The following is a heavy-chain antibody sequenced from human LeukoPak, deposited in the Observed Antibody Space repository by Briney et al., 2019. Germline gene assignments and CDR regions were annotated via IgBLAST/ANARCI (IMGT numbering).Heavy chain of an antibody. Sequence: SVKVSCKASGGTFSSYAISWVRQAPGQGLEWMGGIIPIFGTANYAQKFQGRVTITADESTSTAYMELSSLRSEDTAVYYCARDPHYYDSSGYYYYWFDPWGQGTLVTVSS. J-gene: IGHJ5*02. V-gene: IGHV1-69*13. CDR2: IIPIFGTA. D-gene: IGHD3-22*01. CDR3: ARDPHYYDSSGYYYYWFDP. CDR1: GGTFSSYA.